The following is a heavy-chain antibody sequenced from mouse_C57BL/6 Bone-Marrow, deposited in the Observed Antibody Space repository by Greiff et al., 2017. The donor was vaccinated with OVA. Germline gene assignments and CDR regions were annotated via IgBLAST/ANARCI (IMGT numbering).Heavy chain of an antibody. D-gene: IGHD2-10*02. J-gene: IGHJ2*01. CDR1: GYTFTDYY. V-gene: IGHV1-26*01. Sequence: VQLQQSGPELVKPGASVKISCKASGYTFTDYYMNWVKQSHGKSLEWIGDINPNNGGTSYNQKFKGKATLTVDKSSSTAYMELRSLTSEDSAVYYCARTLVGYWGQGTTLTVSS. CDR2: INPNNGGT. CDR3: ARTLVGY.